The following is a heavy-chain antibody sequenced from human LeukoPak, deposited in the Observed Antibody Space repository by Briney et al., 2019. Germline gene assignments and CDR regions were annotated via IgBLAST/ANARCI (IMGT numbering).Heavy chain of an antibody. CDR1: GGSISSYY. V-gene: IGHV4-59*01. Sequence: SETLSLTCTVSGGSISSYYWSWIRQPPGKGLEWIGYIYYSGSTNYNPSLKSQVTISVDTSKNQFSLKLSSVTAADTAVYYCARDRYYGSGSYQYYYYGMDVWGQGTTVTVSS. CDR2: IYYSGST. J-gene: IGHJ6*02. CDR3: ARDRYYGSGSYQYYYYGMDV. D-gene: IGHD3-10*01.